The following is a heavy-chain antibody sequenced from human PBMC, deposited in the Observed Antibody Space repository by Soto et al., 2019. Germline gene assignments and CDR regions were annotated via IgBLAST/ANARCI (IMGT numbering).Heavy chain of an antibody. CDR2: IYYSGST. Sequence: TLSHTCRVADGTIISGGYCWSWIRQHPGKGLEWIGYIYYSGSTYYNPSLKSRVTISVDTSKNQFSLKLSSVTAADTAVYYCARAQGFTWFDPWGQGTLVTVSS. V-gene: IGHV4-31*03. J-gene: IGHJ5*02. CDR3: ARAQGFTWFDP. CDR1: DGTIISGGYC.